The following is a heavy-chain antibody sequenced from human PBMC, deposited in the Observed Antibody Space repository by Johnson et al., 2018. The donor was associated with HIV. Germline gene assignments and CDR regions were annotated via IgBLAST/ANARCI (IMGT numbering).Heavy chain of an antibody. V-gene: IGHV3-30*04. Sequence: VQLVESGGGVVRPGGSLRLSCAASGFTFSSYAMHWVRQAPGKGLEWVAVISYDGSNKYYADSVKGRFTISRDNSKNTLYLQMTSLRAEDTAVYYCAKDLRTTGAFDIWGQGTMVTVSS. CDR3: AKDLRTTGAFDI. J-gene: IGHJ3*02. CDR2: ISYDGSNK. D-gene: IGHD1-1*01. CDR1: GFTFSSYA.